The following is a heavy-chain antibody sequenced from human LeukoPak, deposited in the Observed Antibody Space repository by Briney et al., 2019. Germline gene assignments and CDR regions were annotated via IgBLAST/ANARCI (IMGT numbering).Heavy chain of an antibody. D-gene: IGHD3-3*01. J-gene: IGHJ4*02. CDR3: ARVGGETDDFWRGYYSKKPHDY. Sequence: GGSLRLSCAASGFTFSNAWMNWVRQAPGKGLEWVSYISGSGYTTYYIDSVKGRFTISRDNAKNSLYLQMNSLGAEDTAVYYCARVGGETDDFWRGYYSKKPHDYWGQGTLVTVSS. CDR2: ISGSGYTT. CDR1: GFTFSNAW. V-gene: IGHV3-48*01.